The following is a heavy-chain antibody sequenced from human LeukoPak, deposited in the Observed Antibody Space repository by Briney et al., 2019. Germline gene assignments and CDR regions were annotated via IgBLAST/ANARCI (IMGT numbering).Heavy chain of an antibody. CDR2: IYYSGST. J-gene: IGHJ4*02. D-gene: IGHD3-22*01. CDR3: ARLPNYYDSSGNDY. V-gene: IGHV4-61*05. CDR1: GDSISSRSYY. Sequence: PSETLSLTCTVSGDSISSRSYYWSWIRQPPGKGLEWIGYIYYSGSTNYNPSLKSRVTISVDTSKNQFSLKLSSVTAADTAVYYCARLPNYYDSSGNDYWGQGTLVTVSS.